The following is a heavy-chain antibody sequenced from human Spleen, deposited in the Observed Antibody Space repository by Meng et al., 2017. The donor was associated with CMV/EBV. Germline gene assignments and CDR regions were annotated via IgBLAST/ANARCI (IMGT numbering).Heavy chain of an antibody. CDR2: ISGSGGST. CDR1: SYA. V-gene: IGHV3-23*01. Sequence: SYAMSWVRQAPGKGLEWVSAISGSGGSTYYADSVKGRFTISRDNSKNTLYLQMNSLRAEDTAVYYCATCAGYCSGGGCFPCNWFDPWGQGTLVTVSS. J-gene: IGHJ5*02. CDR3: ATCAGYCSGGGCFPCNWFDP. D-gene: IGHD2-15*01.